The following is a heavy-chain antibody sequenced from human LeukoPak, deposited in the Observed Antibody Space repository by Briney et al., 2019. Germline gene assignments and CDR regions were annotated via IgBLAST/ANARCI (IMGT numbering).Heavy chain of an antibody. D-gene: IGHD6-6*01. J-gene: IGHJ4*02. CDR2: ISSSGSTI. V-gene: IGHV3-11*04. CDR1: GLRFSDYY. Sequence: GGSLRLSCAASGLRFSDYYMSWIRQAPGKGLEWVSYISSSGSTIYYADSVKGRFTISRDNAKNSLYLQMNSLRAEDTAVYYCARVQGAYSSSFGFDYWGQGTLVTVSS. CDR3: ARVQGAYSSSFGFDY.